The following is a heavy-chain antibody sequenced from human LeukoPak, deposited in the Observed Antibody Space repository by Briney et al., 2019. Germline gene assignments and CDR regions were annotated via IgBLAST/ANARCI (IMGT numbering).Heavy chain of an antibody. CDR2: INPNSGGT. D-gene: IGHD2-2*01. CDR3: ARDYCSSTSCLFDY. Sequence: ASVKVSCKASGYTFTGYHMHWVRQAPGQGLEWMGRINPNSGGTNYAQKFQGRVTMTRDTSISTAYVELSGLRSDDTAVYYCARDYCSSTSCLFDYWGQGTLVTVSS. J-gene: IGHJ4*02. V-gene: IGHV1-2*06. CDR1: GYTFTGYH.